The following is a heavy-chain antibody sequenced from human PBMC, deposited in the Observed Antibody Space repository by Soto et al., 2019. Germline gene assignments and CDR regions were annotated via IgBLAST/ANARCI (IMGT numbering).Heavy chain of an antibody. Sequence: GSSLRISWKCSGYSFTSYWIGWGRQMPGKGLEWMGIIYPGDSDTRYSPSFQGQVTISADKSISTAYLQWSSLKASDTAMYYCASRVYYDDSSGLSNWIDPWGQGTLVTLSS. CDR3: ASRVYYDDSSGLSNWIDP. CDR2: IYPGDSDT. V-gene: IGHV5-51*01. CDR1: GYSFTSYW. D-gene: IGHD3-22*01. J-gene: IGHJ5*02.